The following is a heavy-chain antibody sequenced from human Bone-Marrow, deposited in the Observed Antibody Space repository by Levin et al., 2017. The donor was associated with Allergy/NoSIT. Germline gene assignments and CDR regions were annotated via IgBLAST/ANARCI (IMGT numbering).Heavy chain of an antibody. D-gene: IGHD2-2*01. CDR2: ISYDGSNK. CDR1: GFTFSSYA. J-gene: IGHJ6*02. V-gene: IGHV3-30*04. Sequence: GESLKISCAASGFTFSSYAMHWVRQAPGKGLEWVAVISYDGSNKYYADSVKGRFTISRDNSKNTLYLQMNSLRAEDTAVYYCARDHIVVVPAALDYGMDGWGQGTTVTVSS. CDR3: ARDHIVVVPAALDYGMDG.